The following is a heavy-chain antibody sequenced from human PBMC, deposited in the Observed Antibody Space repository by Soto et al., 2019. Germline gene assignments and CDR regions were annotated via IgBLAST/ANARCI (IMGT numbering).Heavy chain of an antibody. CDR1: GFTLSAYW. CDR3: ARDVSPGSSSLYLDAFDI. Sequence: EVQLEESGGDLVQPGGSLRLSYAASGFTLSAYWMTWVRQAPGKGLEWVANINRDGSKKSYLDSVRGRFTISRDNVGNSLYLQMDSLRADDTALYYCARDVSPGSSSLYLDAFDIWGQGTMVTVSS. D-gene: IGHD6-13*01. CDR2: INRDGSKK. J-gene: IGHJ3*02. V-gene: IGHV3-7*05.